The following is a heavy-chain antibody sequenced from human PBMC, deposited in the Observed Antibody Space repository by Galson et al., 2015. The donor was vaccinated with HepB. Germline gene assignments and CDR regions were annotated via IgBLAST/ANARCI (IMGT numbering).Heavy chain of an antibody. CDR1: GYTFPAYY. D-gene: IGHD1-14*01. CDR2: ISPNSGGT. V-gene: IGHV1-2*06. J-gene: IGHJ6*02. CDR3: ARAGTTWGRFSYYGLDV. Sequence: SVKVSCKASGYTFPAYYVHWVRQAPGQGLEWMGRISPNSGGTNFAQNFKDRVTMTRDKSINTAYLELSRLRTDDTAVYYCARAGTTWGRFSYYGLDVWGQGTTLTVSS.